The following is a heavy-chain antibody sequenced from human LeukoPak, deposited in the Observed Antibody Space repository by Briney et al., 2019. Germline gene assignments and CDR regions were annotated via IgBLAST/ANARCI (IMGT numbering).Heavy chain of an antibody. CDR1: GGSIISSNW. D-gene: IGHD6-13*01. CDR2: IYHSGST. V-gene: IGHV4-4*02. J-gene: IGHJ4*02. Sequence: SETLSLTCAVSGGSIISSNWWSWVRQPPGKGLEWIGEIYHSGSTNYNPSLKSRVTISVDKSKNQFSLKLTSVTAADTAVYYCARPYSGSWSGADYWGQGPLVTVS. CDR3: ARPYSGSWSGADY.